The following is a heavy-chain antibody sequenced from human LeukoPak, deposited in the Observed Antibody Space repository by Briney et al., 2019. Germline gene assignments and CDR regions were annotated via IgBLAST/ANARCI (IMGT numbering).Heavy chain of an antibody. Sequence: SETLSLTCTVSGGSISSGGYYWSWIRQHPEKGLEWIGYIYYSGSTYYNPSLKSRVTISVDTSKNQFSLKLSSVTAADTAVYYCARVFNDAFDIWGQGTMVTVSS. D-gene: IGHD2-21*01. V-gene: IGHV4-31*03. J-gene: IGHJ3*02. CDR1: GGSISSGGYY. CDR2: IYYSGST. CDR3: ARVFNDAFDI.